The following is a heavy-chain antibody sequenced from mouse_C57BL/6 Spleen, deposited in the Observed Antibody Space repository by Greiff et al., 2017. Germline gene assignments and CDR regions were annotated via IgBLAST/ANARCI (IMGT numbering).Heavy chain of an antibody. CDR2: IHPNSGST. J-gene: IGHJ1*03. V-gene: IGHV1-64*01. CDR1: GYTFTSYW. Sequence: QVQLQQPGAELVKPGASVKLSCKASGYTFTSYWMHWVKQRPGQGLEWIGMIHPNSGSTNYNEKFKSKATMTVDKSSSTAYMQLSSLTSEDSAVYFCARGSEPPYWYFDVWGTGTTVTVSS. CDR3: ARGSEPPYWYFDV.